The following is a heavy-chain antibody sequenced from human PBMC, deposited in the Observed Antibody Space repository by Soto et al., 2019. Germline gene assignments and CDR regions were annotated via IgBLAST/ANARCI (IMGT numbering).Heavy chain of an antibody. V-gene: IGHV3-23*01. CDR2: ISESGDIT. J-gene: IGHJ4*02. CDR3: AKASCSSNSCGCEY. D-gene: IGHD2-2*01. CDR1: VVIFSSYA. Sequence: VGSLRLSCASSVVIFSSYAMNCVRHAPGKGLEWVSVISESGDITYYADSVKGRSTISRDNSKNTLYLQMNSLRAEDTAVYYCAKASCSSNSCGCEYWGQGTLVSVSS.